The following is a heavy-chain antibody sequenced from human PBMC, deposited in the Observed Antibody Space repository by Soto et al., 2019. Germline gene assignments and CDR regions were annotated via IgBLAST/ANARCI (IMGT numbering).Heavy chain of an antibody. V-gene: IGHV3-11*04. CDR3: ARGSQEYQLLEPYFDY. J-gene: IGHJ4*02. Sequence: QVQLVESGGGLVKPGGSLRLSCAASGFTFSHYYMSWIRQAPGKGLEWVSYISNSGYTIYYADSVKGRFTVSRDNAKNSLYLQMNSLRAEDTAVYYCARGSQEYQLLEPYFDYWGQGTLVTVSS. CDR1: GFTFSHYY. CDR2: ISNSGYTI. D-gene: IGHD2-2*01.